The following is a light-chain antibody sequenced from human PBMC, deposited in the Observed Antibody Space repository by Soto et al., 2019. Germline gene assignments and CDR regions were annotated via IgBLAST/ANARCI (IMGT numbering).Light chain of an antibody. CDR3: AAWDDSLNGFWV. Sequence: QPVLTQPPSASGTPGQRVTISCSGSSSNIGSNTVNWYQQLPGTAPKLLIYSNNQRPSGVPDRFSGSKSGTSASLAISGLQSEDEADYYCAAWDDSLNGFWVFGGGTKFTVL. J-gene: IGLJ3*02. CDR1: SSNIGSNT. CDR2: SNN. V-gene: IGLV1-44*01.